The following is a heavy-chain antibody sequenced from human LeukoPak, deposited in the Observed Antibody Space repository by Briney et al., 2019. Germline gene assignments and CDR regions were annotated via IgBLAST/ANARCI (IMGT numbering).Heavy chain of an antibody. CDR2: INSDGSST. CDR3: ARDSTGTFDY. V-gene: IGHV3-74*01. CDR1: GFTFSSYW. D-gene: IGHD2-8*02. Sequence: PGGSLRLSCAASGFTFSSYWMHWVRQAPGKGLVWVLRINSDGSSTSYADSVKGRFTISRDNAKNTLYLQMNSLRAEDTAVYYCARDSTGTFDYWGQGTLVTVSS. J-gene: IGHJ4*02.